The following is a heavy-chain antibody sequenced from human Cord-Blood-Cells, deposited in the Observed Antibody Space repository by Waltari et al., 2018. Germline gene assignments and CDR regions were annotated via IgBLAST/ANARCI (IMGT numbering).Heavy chain of an antibody. CDR3: ARDQSDAFDI. J-gene: IGHJ3*02. V-gene: IGHV3-53*04. Sequence: EVQLVESEGGLFQPGGSLRLSCAASGFTVSSNYMSGVRQAPGKGREGVSGSYSGGSTYDADSVKGRFTISRHNSKNTLYLQMNSLRAEDTAVYYCARDQSDAFDIWGQGTMVTVSS. CDR1: GFTVSSNY. CDR2: SYSGGST.